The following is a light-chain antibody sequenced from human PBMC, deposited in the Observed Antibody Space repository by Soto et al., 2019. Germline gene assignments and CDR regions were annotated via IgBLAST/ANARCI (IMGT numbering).Light chain of an antibody. Sequence: DIQMTQSPSSLSASVGDRVTITCRASQTISTYLNWYQQRPGKAPKVLIYAASSLQSGVPSRFSGSASGTDSALTSSGLQPDDVASYYCQQGSSSPLTFGGGTRVEI. J-gene: IGKJ4*01. CDR1: QTISTY. CDR2: AAS. V-gene: IGKV1-39*01. CDR3: QQGSSSPLT.